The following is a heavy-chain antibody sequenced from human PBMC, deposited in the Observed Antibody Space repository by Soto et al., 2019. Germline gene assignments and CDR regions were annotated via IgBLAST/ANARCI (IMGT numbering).Heavy chain of an antibody. CDR3: AKFGAGSSGYYPPPFDY. CDR2: ISGSGGST. Sequence: EVQLLESGGGLVQPEGSLRLSCAASGFTFSSYAMSWVRQAPGKGLEWVSAISGSGGSTYYADSVKGRFTISRDNSKNTLYLKMNSLRAEDTAVYYCAKFGAGSSGYYPPPFDYWGQGTLVTVSS. CDR1: GFTFSSYA. D-gene: IGHD3-22*01. J-gene: IGHJ4*02. V-gene: IGHV3-23*01.